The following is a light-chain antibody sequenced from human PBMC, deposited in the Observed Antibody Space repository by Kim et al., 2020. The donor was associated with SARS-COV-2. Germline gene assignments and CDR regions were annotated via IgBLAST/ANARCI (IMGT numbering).Light chain of an antibody. CDR1: QGISNF. Sequence: ASVGDRVTITCRASQGISNFLAWYQQKPGKVPKLLIYDASTLLSGVPSRFSGSGSGTDFTLTISSLQAEDVATYYCQKYNSASRTFGQGTKVDIK. J-gene: IGKJ1*01. CDR2: DAS. V-gene: IGKV1-27*01. CDR3: QKYNSASRT.